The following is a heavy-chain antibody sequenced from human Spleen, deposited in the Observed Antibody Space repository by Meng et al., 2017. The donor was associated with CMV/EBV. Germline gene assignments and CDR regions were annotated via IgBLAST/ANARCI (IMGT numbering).Heavy chain of an antibody. V-gene: IGHV3-74*01. CDR2: INEDGSRT. CDR1: GFTLSRYW. J-gene: IGHJ5*01. D-gene: IGHD3-3*01. CDR3: ARDPRTTIFGVVIDYWFDS. Sequence: GESLKISCAASGFTLSRYWMHWVRQAPGKGLVWVSRINEDGSRTDYADSVKGRFTISRDNSQNTLYLQINSLRVEDTGVYYCARDPRTTIFGVVIDYWFDSWGQGTRVTVSS.